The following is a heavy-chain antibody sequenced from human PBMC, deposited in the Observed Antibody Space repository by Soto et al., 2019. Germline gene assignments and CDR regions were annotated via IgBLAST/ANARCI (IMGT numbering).Heavy chain of an antibody. Sequence: ESLKVSCKGSGYSCTSYWSSWVLKMPGKGLEWMGRIDPSDSYTNYSPSFQGHVTISADKSISTAYLQWSSLKASDTAMYYCARLVIHGYNSSWYSWFDPWGQGTLVTVSS. CDR3: ARLVIHGYNSSWYSWFDP. D-gene: IGHD6-13*01. CDR1: GYSCTSYW. CDR2: IDPSDSYT. J-gene: IGHJ5*02. V-gene: IGHV5-10-1*01.